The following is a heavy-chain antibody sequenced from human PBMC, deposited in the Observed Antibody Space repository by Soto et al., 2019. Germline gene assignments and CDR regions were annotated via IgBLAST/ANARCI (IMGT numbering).Heavy chain of an antibody. V-gene: IGHV4-39*01. CDR3: ARGTGRLVVVVAPPEYYFDY. CDR1: GGSISSSSYY. D-gene: IGHD2-15*01. Sequence: SETLSLTCTVSGGSISSSSYYWGWIRQPPGKGLEWIGSIYYSGSTYYNPSLKSRVTISVDTSKNQFSLKLSSVTAADTAVYYCARGTGRLVVVVAPPEYYFDYWGQGTLVTVSS. CDR2: IYYSGST. J-gene: IGHJ4*02.